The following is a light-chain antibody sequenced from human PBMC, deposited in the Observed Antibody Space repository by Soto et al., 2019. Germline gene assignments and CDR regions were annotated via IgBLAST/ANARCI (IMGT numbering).Light chain of an antibody. V-gene: IGKV1-33*01. CDR3: QKFDDLPRN. CDR1: QDIRNY. CDR2: LAS. Sequence: DIQMAQPPSSLSASVGDIVTITWHASQDIRNYLNWYQQKPGKAPKVLISLASTLETGVPSRFSGGGSGTVFTFTISSLQPEDIATYYCQKFDDLPRNFGGGTKVDIK. J-gene: IGKJ4*01.